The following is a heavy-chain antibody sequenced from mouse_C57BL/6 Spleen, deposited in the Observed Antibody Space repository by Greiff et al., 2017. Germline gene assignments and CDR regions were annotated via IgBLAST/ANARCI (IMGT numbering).Heavy chain of an antibody. CDR2: INPSTGGT. CDR1: GYSFTGYY. V-gene: IGHV1-42*01. J-gene: IGHJ3*01. D-gene: IGHD1-1*01. CDR3: ATYYGSSYPAWFAY. Sequence: VQLQQSGPELVKPGASVKISCKASGYSFTGYYRNWVKQSPEKSLAWIGEINPSTGGTPSTQKFKAKATLTVDKSSRTAYMQLKSLTSEDSAVYYCATYYGSSYPAWFAYWGQGTLVTVSA.